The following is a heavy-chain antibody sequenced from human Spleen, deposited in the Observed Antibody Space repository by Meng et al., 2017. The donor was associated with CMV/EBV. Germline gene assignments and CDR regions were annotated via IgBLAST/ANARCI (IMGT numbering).Heavy chain of an antibody. J-gene: IGHJ2*01. D-gene: IGHD4-11*01. CDR2: IRSNTYGGTT. Sequence: GESLKISCTASGFTFADFAMAWVRQAPGKGLEWIGFIRSNTYGGTTEYAASVRGRFTISRDDSESIVSLYMNSLESEDTGVYYCTRDYSWYFDLWGRGTLVTVSS. CDR1: GFTFADFA. CDR3: TRDYSWYFDL. V-gene: IGHV3-49*04.